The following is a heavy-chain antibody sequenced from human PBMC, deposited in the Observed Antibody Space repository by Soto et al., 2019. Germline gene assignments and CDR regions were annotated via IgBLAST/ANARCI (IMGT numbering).Heavy chain of an antibody. Sequence: EVQLLESGGGLVQPGGSLRLSCAASGFTFSSYAMSWVRQDPGKGLEWVSAISGSGGSTYYADSVKGRFTISRDNSKNTLYLQMNSLRAEDTAVYYCANHQGYDSSYDAFDIWGQGTMVTVSS. V-gene: IGHV3-23*01. D-gene: IGHD3-22*01. CDR3: ANHQGYDSSYDAFDI. J-gene: IGHJ3*02. CDR1: GFTFSSYA. CDR2: ISGSGGST.